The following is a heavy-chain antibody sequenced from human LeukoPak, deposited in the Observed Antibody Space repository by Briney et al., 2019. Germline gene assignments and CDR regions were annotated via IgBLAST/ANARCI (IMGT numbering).Heavy chain of an antibody. J-gene: IGHJ5*02. CDR2: ISAYNGNT. D-gene: IGHD3-10*01. CDR1: GYIFTTYG. V-gene: IGHV1-18*01. Sequence: ASVKVSCKASGYIFTTYGISWVRQAPGQGLEWMGWISAYNGNTNYAQKLQGRVTMTTDTSTSTAYMELRSLRSDDTAVYYCARAEVVRGVRLDPWGQGTLVTVSS. CDR3: ARAEVVRGVRLDP.